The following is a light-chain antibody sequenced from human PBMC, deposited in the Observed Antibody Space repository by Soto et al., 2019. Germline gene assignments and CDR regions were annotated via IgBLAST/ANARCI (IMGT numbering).Light chain of an antibody. CDR2: AAS. J-gene: IGKJ4*01. V-gene: IGKV1-9*01. CDR3: QQLNSYPFLT. Sequence: DIPLTQSPSFLSASVGDRVTITCQGISSYLAWYQQKPGKAPKLLIYAASTLQSGVPSRFSGSGSGTEFTLTISSLQPEDFATYYCQQLNSYPFLTFGGGTKVEIK. CDR1: GISSY.